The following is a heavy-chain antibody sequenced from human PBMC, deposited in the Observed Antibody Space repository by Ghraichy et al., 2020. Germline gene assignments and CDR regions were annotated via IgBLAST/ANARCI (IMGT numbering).Heavy chain of an antibody. V-gene: IGHV3-30*04. CDR2: ISYDGSNK. J-gene: IGHJ4*02. CDR1: GFTFSSYA. D-gene: IGHD3-10*01. Sequence: GGSLRLSCAASGFTFSSYAMHWVRQAPGKGLEWVAVISYDGSNKYYADSVKGRFTISRDNSKNTLYLQMNSLRAEDTAVYYCARDGVGLATMVRGVRPYWGQGTLVTVSS. CDR3: ARDGVGLATMVRGVRPY.